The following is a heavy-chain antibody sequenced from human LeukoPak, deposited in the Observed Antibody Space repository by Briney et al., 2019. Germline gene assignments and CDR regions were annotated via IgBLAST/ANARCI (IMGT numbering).Heavy chain of an antibody. Sequence: ASVKVSCKASGYSFVFFGVSWVRQAPGQGLEWMGWINSHNGDTKYAERLQGRVFMTTDTSANTAFMELSSLRSEDTAVYYCARESGRYQDFFENWGQGTLVTVSS. CDR1: GYSFVFFG. CDR3: ARESGRYQDFFEN. J-gene: IGHJ4*02. D-gene: IGHD1-26*01. CDR2: INSHNGDT. V-gene: IGHV1-18*01.